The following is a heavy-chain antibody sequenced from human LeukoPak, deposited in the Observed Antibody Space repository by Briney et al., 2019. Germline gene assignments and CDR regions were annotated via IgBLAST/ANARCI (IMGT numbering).Heavy chain of an antibody. CDR3: ARHKDYYYSYMDV. V-gene: IGHV4-39*01. Sequence: SETLSLTCTVSGGSISSSSYYWGRIRHPPGKGLEWIGSIYYSGSTYYNPSLKSRVTTSVDTSKNQFSLKLSSVTAADTAVYYCARHKDYYYSYMDVWGKGTTVTISS. CDR1: GGSISSSSYY. CDR2: IYYSGST. J-gene: IGHJ6*03.